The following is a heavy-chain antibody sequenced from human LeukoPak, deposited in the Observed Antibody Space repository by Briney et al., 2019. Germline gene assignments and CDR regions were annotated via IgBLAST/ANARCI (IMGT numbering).Heavy chain of an antibody. V-gene: IGHV1-69*13. Sequence: SVTVSCKASGGTFSSYAISWVRQAPGQGLEWMGGIIPIFGTANYAQKFQGRVTITADESTSTAYMELSSLRSEDTAVYYCARGRGSSRRYYYYGMDVWGQGTTVTVSS. D-gene: IGHD6-13*01. CDR2: IIPIFGTA. CDR3: ARGRGSSRRYYYYGMDV. J-gene: IGHJ6*02. CDR1: GGTFSSYA.